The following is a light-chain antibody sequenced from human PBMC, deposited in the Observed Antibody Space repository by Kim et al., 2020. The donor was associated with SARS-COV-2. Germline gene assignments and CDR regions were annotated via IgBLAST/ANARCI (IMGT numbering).Light chain of an antibody. CDR2: GTS. J-gene: IGKJ2*02. CDR1: QSVDRN. V-gene: IGKV3-15*01. CDR3: QQYNNWPLPCT. Sequence: EIEMTQSPVTLSVSPGERATLSCRASQSVDRNLAWYQQKPGQAPRLLFYGTSTRATGVPARFSASGSGTEFTLTISSLQSEDFAVYYCQQYNNWPLPCTFGQGTKLEI.